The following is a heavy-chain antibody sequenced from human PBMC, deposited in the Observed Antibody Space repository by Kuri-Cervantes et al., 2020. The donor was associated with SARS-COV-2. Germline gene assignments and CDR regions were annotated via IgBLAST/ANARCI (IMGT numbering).Heavy chain of an antibody. CDR2: ISSSSSYI. CDR1: GFTFSSYS. V-gene: IGHV3-21*01. J-gene: IGHJ4*02. D-gene: IGHD4-11*01. CDR3: ARVTTVTEGY. Sequence: GESLKISCAASGFTFSSYSMNWVRQAPGRGLEWVSSISSSSSYIYYADSVKGRFTISRDNAKNSLYLQMNSLRAEDTAVYYCARVTTVTEGYWGQGTLVTVSS.